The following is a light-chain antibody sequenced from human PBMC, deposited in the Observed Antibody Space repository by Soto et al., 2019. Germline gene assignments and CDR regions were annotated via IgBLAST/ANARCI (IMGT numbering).Light chain of an antibody. J-gene: IGLJ2*01. CDR1: GSDVASYDY. Sequence: QSALIQPPSASGSPGHSITISCTGTGSDVASYDYVSWYQQRPGRAPKLIIFEVTRRPSGVPDRFSGSKSGNTASLTVSGLQAEDEADYYCSSYAETNNLVLGGGTKVTVL. V-gene: IGLV2-8*01. CDR3: SSYAETNNLV. CDR2: EVT.